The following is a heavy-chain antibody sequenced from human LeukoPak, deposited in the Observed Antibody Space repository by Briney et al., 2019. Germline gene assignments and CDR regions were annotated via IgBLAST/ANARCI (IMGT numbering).Heavy chain of an antibody. Sequence: GGTLRVSCAASGVTFSSYSMNWVRQAPGKGLQWVSSISSSSSYIYYADSVKGRFTISRDNAKNSLYLQMNSLRAEDTAVYYCARGRDSSGGGFDDWGQGTLVTVSS. CDR1: GVTFSSYS. CDR2: ISSSSSYI. CDR3: ARGRDSSGGGFDD. J-gene: IGHJ4*02. V-gene: IGHV3-21*01. D-gene: IGHD6-19*01.